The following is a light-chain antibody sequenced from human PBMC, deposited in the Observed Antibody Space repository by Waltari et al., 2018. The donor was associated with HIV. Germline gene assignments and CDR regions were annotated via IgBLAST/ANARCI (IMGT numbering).Light chain of an antibody. Sequence: QSALTQPRSVSGSPGQSVTISCTGTSSDLGDYNYVPWYQQHPGKAPKLMIYDVTKRPSGVPDRFSGSKSGNTASLTISGLQAEDEAAYYCCSFAGSYTLVFGGGTKLTVL. CDR2: DVT. CDR3: CSFAGSYTLV. V-gene: IGLV2-11*01. CDR1: SSDLGDYNY. J-gene: IGLJ3*02.